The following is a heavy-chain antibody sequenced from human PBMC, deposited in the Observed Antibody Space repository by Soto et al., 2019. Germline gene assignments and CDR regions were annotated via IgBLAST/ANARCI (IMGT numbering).Heavy chain of an antibody. V-gene: IGHV3-21*01. CDR3: ASQRRGYDSEVNYYYYMDV. CDR1: GFTFSSYS. Sequence: GGSLRLSCAASGFTFSSYSMNWVRQAPGKGLEWVSSISSSSSNIYYADSVKGRFTISRDNAKNSLYLQMNSLRAEDTAVYYCASQRRGYDSEVNYYYYMDVWGKGTTVTVSS. J-gene: IGHJ6*03. CDR2: ISSSSSNI. D-gene: IGHD5-12*01.